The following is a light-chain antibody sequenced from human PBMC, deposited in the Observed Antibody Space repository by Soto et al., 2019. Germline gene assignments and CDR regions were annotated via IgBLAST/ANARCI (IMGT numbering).Light chain of an antibody. CDR2: DAS. CDR1: QRISSG. CDR3: QQYNSYSWT. J-gene: IGKJ1*01. Sequence: DIQMPQSLSTLSESVGDRVTITCRASQRISSGLAWYQQKPGKAPKLLIYDASSLESGVPSRFSGSGSGTEFTLTISSLQPDDFATYYCQQYNSYSWTFGQGTKVEIK. V-gene: IGKV1-5*01.